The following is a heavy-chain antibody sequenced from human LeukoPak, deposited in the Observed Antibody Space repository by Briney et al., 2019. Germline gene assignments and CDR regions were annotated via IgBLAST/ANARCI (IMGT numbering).Heavy chain of an antibody. CDR1: GYSFTSYW. Sequence: GESLKISCKGSGYSFTSYWIGWVRQMPGKGLEWMGFIYPGDSDTKYSPSFQGQVTISADKSISTAYLQWSSLKASDTAMYYCARQLYSSGWFAFDIWGQGTMVTVSS. V-gene: IGHV5-51*01. D-gene: IGHD6-19*01. J-gene: IGHJ3*02. CDR3: ARQLYSSGWFAFDI. CDR2: IYPGDSDT.